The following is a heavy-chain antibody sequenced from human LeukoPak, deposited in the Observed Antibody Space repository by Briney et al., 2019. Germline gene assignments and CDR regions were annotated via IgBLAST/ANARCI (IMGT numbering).Heavy chain of an antibody. D-gene: IGHD3-22*01. CDR3: ATLSYDYESSGHRDY. CDR1: GFTFSSYG. V-gene: IGHV3-30*03. J-gene: IGHJ4*02. Sequence: GALRLSCAASGFTFSSYGMHWVRQAPGKGLEWVAVISYDGSNKYYADSVKGRFTISRDNAKNSLYLQMNSLRDEDTALYYCATLSYDYESSGHRDYWGQGTLVTVSS. CDR2: ISYDGSNK.